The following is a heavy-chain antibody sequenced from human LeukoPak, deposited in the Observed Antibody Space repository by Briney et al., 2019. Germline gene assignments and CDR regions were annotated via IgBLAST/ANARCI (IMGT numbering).Heavy chain of an antibody. Sequence: GGSLRLSCAASGFTVSSNFMSWVRQAPGKGLEWVSVIYSDSTGGNTYYADSVRGRFTISRDNSKNTLFLQMSTLRAEDTAVYYCARLGSGWYDSWGQGTLVTVSS. CDR1: GFTVSSNF. CDR3: ARLGSGWYDS. J-gene: IGHJ5*01. D-gene: IGHD6-19*01. CDR2: IYSDSTGGNT. V-gene: IGHV3-53*01.